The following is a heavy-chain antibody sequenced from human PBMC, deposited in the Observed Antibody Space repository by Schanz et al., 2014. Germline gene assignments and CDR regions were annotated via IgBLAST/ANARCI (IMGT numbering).Heavy chain of an antibody. CDR3: AKSYDTSGYSGFDY. CDR2: ISYHGSEK. V-gene: IGHV3-30*18. Sequence: VHLVESGGALVQPGGSLRLSCAGSGFSFSDYGMHWVRQAPGRGLEWVAVISYHGSEKYYADSVKGRFTISRDNSKNTLYLQMNSLRTEDTAVYFCAKSYDTSGYSGFDYWGQGTLVTVSS. CDR1: GFSFSDYG. D-gene: IGHD3-22*01. J-gene: IGHJ4*02.